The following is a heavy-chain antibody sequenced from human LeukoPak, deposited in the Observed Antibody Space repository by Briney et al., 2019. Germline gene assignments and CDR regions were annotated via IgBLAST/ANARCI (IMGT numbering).Heavy chain of an antibody. Sequence: KASQTLSLTCTVSGGSISSGSYYWSWIRQPAGKGLEWIGRIYTSGSTNYNPSLKSRVTISVDTSKNQFSLKLGSVTAADTAVYYCARAGSSSWYRGYYYYMDVWGKGTTVTISS. J-gene: IGHJ6*03. CDR1: GGSISSGSYY. D-gene: IGHD6-13*01. CDR2: IYTSGST. CDR3: ARAGSSSWYRGYYYYMDV. V-gene: IGHV4-61*02.